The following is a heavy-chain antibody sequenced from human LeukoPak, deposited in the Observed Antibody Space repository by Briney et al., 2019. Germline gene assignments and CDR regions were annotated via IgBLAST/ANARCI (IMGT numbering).Heavy chain of an antibody. CDR2: ISYDGSNK. D-gene: IGHD4-17*01. Sequence: GGSLRLSCAASGFTFSSYSMNWVRQAPGKGLEWVAVISYDGSNKYYADSVKGRFTISRDNSKNTLYLQMNSLRAEDTAVYYCASGGDYVSAYYYYYMDVWGKGTTVTVSS. CDR3: ASGGDYVSAYYYYYMDV. J-gene: IGHJ6*03. CDR1: GFTFSSYS. V-gene: IGHV3-30*03.